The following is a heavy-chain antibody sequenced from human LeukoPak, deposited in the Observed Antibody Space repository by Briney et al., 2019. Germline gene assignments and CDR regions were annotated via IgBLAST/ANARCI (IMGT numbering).Heavy chain of an antibody. J-gene: IGHJ6*02. CDR3: ARDILTGYYIYYGMDV. V-gene: IGHV3-33*01. CDR1: GFTFSSYG. Sequence: GRSLRLSCAASGFTFSSYGMHWVRQAPGKGLEWVAVIWYDGSNKYYADSVKGRFTISRDNSKNTLYLQMNSLRAEDTAVYYCARDILTGYYIYYGMDVWSQGTTVTVSS. D-gene: IGHD3-9*01. CDR2: IWYDGSNK.